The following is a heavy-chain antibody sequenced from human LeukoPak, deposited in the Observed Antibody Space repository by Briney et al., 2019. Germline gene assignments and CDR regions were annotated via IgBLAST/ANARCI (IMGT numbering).Heavy chain of an antibody. CDR2: IIHSETT. D-gene: IGHD2-2*01. CDR3: ARSYCSSTSCYAGGYFQH. V-gene: IGHV4-34*12. CDR1: GGSFSAYC. J-gene: IGHJ1*01. Sequence: SETLSLTCAVYGGSFSAYCWSWIRQPPGKRLEWIGEIIHSETTYYNPSLKSRVTISVDTSKNQFSLRLSSVTAADTAVYYCARSYCSSTSCYAGGYFQHWGQGTLVTVSS.